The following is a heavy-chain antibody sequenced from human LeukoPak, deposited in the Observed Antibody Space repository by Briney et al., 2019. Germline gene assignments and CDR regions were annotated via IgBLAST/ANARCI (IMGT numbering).Heavy chain of an antibody. V-gene: IGHV7-4-1*02. CDR2: INTNTGNP. CDR3: ARPKEMATIDAFDI. D-gene: IGHD5-24*01. J-gene: IGHJ3*02. Sequence: ASVKVCCKASGYTFTSYAMNWVRQAPGQGLGWMGWINTNTGNPTYAQGFTGRFVFSLDTSVSTAYLQISSLKAEDTAVYYCARPKEMATIDAFDIWGQGTMVTVSS. CDR1: GYTFTSYA.